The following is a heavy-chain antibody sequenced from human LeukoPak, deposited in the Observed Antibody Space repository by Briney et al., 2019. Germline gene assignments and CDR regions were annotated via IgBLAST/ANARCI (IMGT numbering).Heavy chain of an antibody. Sequence: GASVKVSCKASGYTFTGYFMHWVGQAPGQGLEWVGWINLNSGGSNYPQKFQDRISMTRDTSISTAYVELSRLRSDDTAVYYCARAGPIYSHSGRQAKVDDPEFDYWGQGTLVTVSS. D-gene: IGHD3-10*01. CDR3: ARAGPIYSHSGRQAKVDDPEFDY. CDR2: INLNSGGS. V-gene: IGHV1-2*02. J-gene: IGHJ4*02. CDR1: GYTFTGYF.